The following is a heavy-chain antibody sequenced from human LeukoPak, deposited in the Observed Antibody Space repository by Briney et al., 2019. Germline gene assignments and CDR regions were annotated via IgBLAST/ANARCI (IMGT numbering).Heavy chain of an antibody. CDR2: IYTSGST. Sequence: PSETLSLTCTVSGGSISSGSYYWSWIRQPAGKGLEWIGRIYTSGSTNYNPSLKSRVTISVDTSKNQFSLKLSSVTAADTAVYYCARDPYSGSYSNFDLWGRGTLVTVSS. CDR3: ARDPYSGSYSNFDL. CDR1: GGSISSGSYY. J-gene: IGHJ2*01. D-gene: IGHD1-26*01. V-gene: IGHV4-61*02.